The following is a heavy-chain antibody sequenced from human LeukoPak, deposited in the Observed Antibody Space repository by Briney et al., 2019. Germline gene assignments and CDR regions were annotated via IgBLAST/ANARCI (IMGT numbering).Heavy chain of an antibody. CDR3: ARDYWWNYDY. CDR2: ISKDGSDK. J-gene: IGHJ4*02. Sequence: GGSLRLSCAASGFTFSDYAMHWVRQAPGKGLEWVAVISKDGSDKYYPGSVRGRFTISRDNSKNTIYLQMDGLRAEDTAIYYCARDYWWNYDYWGQGTLVTVSS. D-gene: IGHD1-7*01. V-gene: IGHV3-30-3*01. CDR1: GFTFSDYA.